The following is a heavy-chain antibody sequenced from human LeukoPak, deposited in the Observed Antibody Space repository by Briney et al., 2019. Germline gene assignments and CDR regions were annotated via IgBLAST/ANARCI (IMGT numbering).Heavy chain of an antibody. J-gene: IGHJ3*02. V-gene: IGHV3-30*02. CDR1: GFSFSKYG. Sequence: GGSLRLSCVAAGFSFSKYGMHWVRQAPGEGLEWVAFIQFEGSDKYYVDSVKGRFTISRDNSRNTMYLQMNSLRDEDTAVYYCVRRDASGYIDAFDIWGQGTMVTVSS. D-gene: IGHD3-10*01. CDR2: IQFEGSDK. CDR3: VRRDASGYIDAFDI.